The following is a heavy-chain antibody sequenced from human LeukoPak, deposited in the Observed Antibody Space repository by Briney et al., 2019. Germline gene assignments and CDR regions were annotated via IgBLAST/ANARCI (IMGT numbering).Heavy chain of an antibody. Sequence: ASVKVSCKASGYTFTGYYMHWVRRAPGQGLEWMGWINPNSGDTNYAQKFQGRVTMTRDTSISTAYMELSRLRSDDTAVYYCARGYSSGWYGGADFDYWGQGTLVTVSS. J-gene: IGHJ4*02. V-gene: IGHV1-2*02. CDR3: ARGYSSGWYGGADFDY. CDR2: INPNSGDT. CDR1: GYTFTGYY. D-gene: IGHD6-19*01.